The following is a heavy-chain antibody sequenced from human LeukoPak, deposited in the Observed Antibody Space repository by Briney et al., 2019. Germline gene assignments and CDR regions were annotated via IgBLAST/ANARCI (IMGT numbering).Heavy chain of an antibody. Sequence: PSETLSLTCTVPGGSISSYYWSWILQPAGKGLEWIGRIYTSGSTNYNPSLKSRVTIPVDKSKNQFSLKLSSVTAADTAVYYCARDQGQLPNFDCWGQGTLVTVSS. J-gene: IGHJ4*02. D-gene: IGHD5-18*01. V-gene: IGHV4-4*07. CDR3: ARDQGQLPNFDC. CDR1: GGSISSYY. CDR2: IYTSGST.